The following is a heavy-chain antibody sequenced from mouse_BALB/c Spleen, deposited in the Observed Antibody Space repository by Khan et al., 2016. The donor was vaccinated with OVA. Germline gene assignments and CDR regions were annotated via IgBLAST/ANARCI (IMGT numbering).Heavy chain of an antibody. V-gene: IGHV5-6*01. Sequence: EVELVESGGDVVKPGGSLKLSCAASGFTFSTYGMSWVRQTPDKRLEWVATVSTGGHYTYYPDTVKGRFTISRDNAKNTLYLQMSRLKPEDTAMFYCARLAYYYDSEGFAYWGQGTLVTVSA. D-gene: IGHD1-1*01. CDR3: ARLAYYYDSEGFAY. CDR1: GFTFSTYG. CDR2: VSTGGHYT. J-gene: IGHJ3*01.